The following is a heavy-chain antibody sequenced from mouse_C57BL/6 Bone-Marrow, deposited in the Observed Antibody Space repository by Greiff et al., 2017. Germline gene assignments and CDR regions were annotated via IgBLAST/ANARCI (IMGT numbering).Heavy chain of an antibody. Sequence: VMLVESGPELVKPGASVKISCKASGYAFSSSWMNWVKQRPGKGLEWIGRIYPGDGDTNYNGKFKGKATLTADISTSTAYMQLSSLKSEDSAVYFCAREDYYGSSQFDYWGQGTTLTVSS. D-gene: IGHD1-1*01. CDR2: IYPGDGDT. J-gene: IGHJ2*01. CDR1: GYAFSSSW. CDR3: AREDYYGSSQFDY. V-gene: IGHV1-82*01.